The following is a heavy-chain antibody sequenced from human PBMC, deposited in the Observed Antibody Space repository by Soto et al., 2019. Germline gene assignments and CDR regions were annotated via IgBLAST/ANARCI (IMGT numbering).Heavy chain of an antibody. CDR1: GYTLTELS. Sequence: ASVKVSCKVSGYTLTELSMHWVRQAPGKGLEWMGGFDPEDGETIYAQKFQGRVTMTEDTSTDTAYMELSSLRSEDTAVYYCATDFQVATELSTGDYFDSWGKGTLVTVSS. J-gene: IGHJ4*02. V-gene: IGHV1-24*01. D-gene: IGHD5-12*01. CDR3: ATDFQVATELSTGDYFDS. CDR2: FDPEDGET.